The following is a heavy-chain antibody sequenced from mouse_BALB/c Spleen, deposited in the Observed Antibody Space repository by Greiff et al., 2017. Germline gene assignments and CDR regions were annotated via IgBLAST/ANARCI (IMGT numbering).Heavy chain of an antibody. CDR2: LWAGGST. D-gene: IGHD1-1*01. V-gene: IGHV2-9*02. Sequence: VKLVESGPGLVAPSQSLSITCTVSGFSLTSYGVHWVRQPPGKGLEWLGVLWAGGSTNYNSALMSRLSISKDNSKSQVFLKMNSLQTDDTAMYYCARGLRVVYAMDYWGQGTSVTVSS. CDR3: ARGLRVVYAMDY. J-gene: IGHJ4*01. CDR1: GFSLTSYG.